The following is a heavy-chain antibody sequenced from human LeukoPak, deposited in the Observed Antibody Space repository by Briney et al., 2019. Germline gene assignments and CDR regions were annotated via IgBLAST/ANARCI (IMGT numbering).Heavy chain of an antibody. CDR1: GVSFDDFT. D-gene: IGHD3-10*01. Sequence: GSLELFCAASGVSFDDFTMHWVRQGPGEGLECVSTFSWHGESISFGGSVKGRFSVFRGNNKNSLYLQIDNPESAEHAGIFCAKDPGVGDYFDHWGQGTLVTVSS. CDR2: FSWHGESI. J-gene: IGHJ4*02. V-gene: IGHV3-43*01. CDR3: AKDPGVGDYFDH.